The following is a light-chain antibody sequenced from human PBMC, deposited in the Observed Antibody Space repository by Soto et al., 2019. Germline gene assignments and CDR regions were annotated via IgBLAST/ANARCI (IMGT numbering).Light chain of an antibody. V-gene: IGLV1-40*01. CDR1: SSSIGAGYH. CDR2: VNN. J-gene: IGLJ1*01. CDR3: QSYDDSRSTYV. Sequence: SVLTQPPSVSGAPGQRVTISCTGSSSSIGAGYHVHWYQQLPGAAPKLLISVNNNRPSGVPDRFSGSRSGTSASLAIAGVQAEDEADYYCQSYDDSRSTYVFGTGTKVTVL.